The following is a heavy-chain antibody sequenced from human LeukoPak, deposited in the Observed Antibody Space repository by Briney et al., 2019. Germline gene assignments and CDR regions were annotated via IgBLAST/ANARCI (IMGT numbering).Heavy chain of an antibody. V-gene: IGHV4-39*01. CDR1: GDSISSSSYY. Sequence: SETLSLTCTVSGDSISSSSYYWGWIRQPPGKGLEWIGSIYYSGSTYYNPSLKSRVTISVDTSKNQFSLKLTSVTAADTAVYYCARQWQLVLPYFDYWGQGTLVTVPS. CDR2: IYYSGST. D-gene: IGHD6-6*01. CDR3: ARQWQLVLPYFDY. J-gene: IGHJ4*02.